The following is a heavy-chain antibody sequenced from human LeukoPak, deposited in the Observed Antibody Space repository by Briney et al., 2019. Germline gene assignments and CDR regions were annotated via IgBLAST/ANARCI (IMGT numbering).Heavy chain of an antibody. CDR1: GFTFSRFS. D-gene: IGHD3/OR15-3a*01. CDR3: ARHSRAGGSSGLPAPFNY. V-gene: IGHV3-21*01. CDR2: ISSSGTYI. J-gene: IGHJ4*02. Sequence: GGSLRLSCAASGFTFSRFSMNWVRQAPGKGLEWVSSISSSGTYIYYADSVKGRFTISRDSAKNSLYLQMNSLRAEDTAVYYCARHSRAGGSSGLPAPFNYWDQGTLVTVSS.